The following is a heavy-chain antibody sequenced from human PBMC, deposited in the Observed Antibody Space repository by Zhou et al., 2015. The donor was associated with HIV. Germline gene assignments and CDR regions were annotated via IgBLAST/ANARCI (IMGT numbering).Heavy chain of an antibody. CDR1: GGTFSSYA. V-gene: IGHV1-69*06. J-gene: IGHJ6*02. Sequence: QVQLVQSGAEVKKPGSSVKVSCKASGGTFSSYAISWVRQAPGQGLEWMGGIIPIFGTANYAQKFQGRVTITADKSTSTAYMELSSLRSEDTAVYYCARETIFGVVTPNYYYYGMDVWGQGTTVTVSS. CDR3: ARETIFGVVTPNYYYYGMDV. D-gene: IGHD3-3*01. CDR2: IIPIFGTA.